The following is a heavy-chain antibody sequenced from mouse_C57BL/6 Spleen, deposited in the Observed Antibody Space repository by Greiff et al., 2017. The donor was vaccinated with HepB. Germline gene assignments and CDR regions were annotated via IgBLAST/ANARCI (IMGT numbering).Heavy chain of an antibody. CDR1: GFNIKDYY. Sequence: EVQLQQSGAELVKPGASVKLSCTASGFNIKDYYMHWVKQRTEQGLEWIGRIDPEDGETKYAPTFQGKATITADTSSNTAYLQLSSLTSEDTAVYYCARDAWFAYWGQGTLVTVSA. CDR3: ARDAWFAY. V-gene: IGHV14-2*01. CDR2: IDPEDGET. J-gene: IGHJ3*01.